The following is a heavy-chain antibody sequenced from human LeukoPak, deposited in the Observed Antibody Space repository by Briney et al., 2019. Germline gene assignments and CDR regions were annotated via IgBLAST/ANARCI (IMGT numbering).Heavy chain of an antibody. CDR1: GYTFTTYG. CDR2: ISPYNGNT. D-gene: IGHD1-26*01. V-gene: IGHV1-18*01. J-gene: IGHJ5*02. CDR3: ARAGSSTATYPNWFDP. Sequence: ASVKVSCKASGYTFTTYGINWVRQAPGQGLEWMGWISPYNGNTNYAQKLQGRVTMTTDTSTGTVYMELRSLRSDDTDVYYCARAGSSTATYPNWFDPWGQGTLVTVSS.